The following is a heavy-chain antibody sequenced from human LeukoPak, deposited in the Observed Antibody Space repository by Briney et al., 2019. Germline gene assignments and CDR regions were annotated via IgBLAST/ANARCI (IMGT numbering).Heavy chain of an antibody. Sequence: GGSLRLSCAASGFTFSSYSMNWVRQAPGKGLEWVSSISHSSSFLYYADSVKGRFTISRDNAKNSLYLQMKSLRAEDTAVYYCAKRIDTGELFDYWGQGTLVTVSS. CDR2: ISHSSSFL. CDR1: GFTFSSYS. D-gene: IGHD3-10*01. V-gene: IGHV3-21*01. CDR3: AKRIDTGELFDY. J-gene: IGHJ4*02.